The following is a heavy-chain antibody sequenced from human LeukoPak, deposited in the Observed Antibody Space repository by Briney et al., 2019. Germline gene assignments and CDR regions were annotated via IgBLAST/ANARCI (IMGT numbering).Heavy chain of an antibody. J-gene: IGHJ6*03. D-gene: IGHD1-1*01. CDR2: ISSSSSYI. V-gene: IGHV3-21*01. CDR1: GFTFSSYS. Sequence: GGSLRLSCAASGFTFSSYSMNWVRQAPGKGLEWVSSISSSSSYIYYADSVKGRFTISRDNAKNSLYLQMNSLRAEDTAVYYCARDRLDDYYYYYYMDVWGKGTTVTISS. CDR3: ARDRLDDYYYYYYMDV.